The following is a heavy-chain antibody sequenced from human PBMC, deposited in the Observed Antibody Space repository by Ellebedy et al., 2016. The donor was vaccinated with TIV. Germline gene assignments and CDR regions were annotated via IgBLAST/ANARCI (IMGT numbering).Heavy chain of an antibody. Sequence: MPSETLSLTCTVSGGSISSYYWSWIRQPPGKGLEWIGYIYYSGSTYYNPSLKSRVTISVDTSKNQFSLKLSSVTAADTAVYYCARHFHSSGWYLSWFDPWGQGTLVTVSS. D-gene: IGHD6-19*01. CDR2: IYYSGST. V-gene: IGHV4-59*08. J-gene: IGHJ5*02. CDR3: ARHFHSSGWYLSWFDP. CDR1: GGSISSYY.